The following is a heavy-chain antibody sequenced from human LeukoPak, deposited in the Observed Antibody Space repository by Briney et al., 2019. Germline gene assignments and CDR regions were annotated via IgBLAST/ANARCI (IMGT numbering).Heavy chain of an antibody. CDR1: GYSFTSYW. D-gene: IGHD2-15*01. CDR2: IYPGDSDT. J-gene: IGHJ4*02. CDR3: ARHWSEDIVAFHY. V-gene: IGHV5-51*01. Sequence: GESLKISCKGSGYSFTSYWIGWVRQMPGKGLKWMGLIYPGDSDTRYSPSFQGQVTISADKSISTAYLQWSSLKASDTAMYYCARHWSEDIVAFHYWGQGTLVTVSS.